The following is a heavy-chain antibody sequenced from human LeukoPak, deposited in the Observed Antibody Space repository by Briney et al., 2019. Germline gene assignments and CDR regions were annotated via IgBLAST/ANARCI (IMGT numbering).Heavy chain of an antibody. D-gene: IGHD6-13*01. CDR1: GGTFSSYA. V-gene: IGHV1-69*13. CDR3: ASGSSWYINWFDP. J-gene: IGHJ5*02. CDR2: IIPIFGTA. Sequence: ASVKVSCKASGGTFSSYAISWVRQAPGQGLEWMGGIIPIFGTANYAQKFQGRVTITADESTSTAYMELSSLRSEDTAVYYCASGSSWYINWFDPWGQGTLVTVSS.